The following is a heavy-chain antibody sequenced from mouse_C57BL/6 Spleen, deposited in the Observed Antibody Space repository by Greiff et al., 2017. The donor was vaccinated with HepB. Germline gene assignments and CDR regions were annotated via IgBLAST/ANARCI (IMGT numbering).Heavy chain of an antibody. CDR3: ACGRWSPYYAMDY. J-gene: IGHJ4*01. Sequence: EVKLLESGPGLVKPSQSLSLTCSVTGYSITSGYYWNWIRQFPGNKLEWMGYISYDGSNNYNPSLKNRISITRDTSKNQFFLKLNSVTTEDTATYYCACGRWSPYYAMDYWGQGTSVTVSS. CDR1: GYSITSGYY. CDR2: ISYDGSN. V-gene: IGHV3-6*01. D-gene: IGHD2-3*01.